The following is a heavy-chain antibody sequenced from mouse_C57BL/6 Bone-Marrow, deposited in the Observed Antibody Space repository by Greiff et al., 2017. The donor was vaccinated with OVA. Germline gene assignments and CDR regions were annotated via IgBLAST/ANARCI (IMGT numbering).Heavy chain of an antibody. CDR2: INPNNGGT. Sequence: VQLQQSGPELVKPGASVQISCQASGYTFTDSYLNWVKQSHGKSLEWIGDINPNNGGTSYNQKFKGKATLTVDKSSSTAYMELRSLTSEDSAVYYCARSGPWFAYWGQGTLVTVSA. V-gene: IGHV1-26*01. CDR1: GYTFTDSY. CDR3: ARSGPWFAY. J-gene: IGHJ3*01. D-gene: IGHD3-1*01.